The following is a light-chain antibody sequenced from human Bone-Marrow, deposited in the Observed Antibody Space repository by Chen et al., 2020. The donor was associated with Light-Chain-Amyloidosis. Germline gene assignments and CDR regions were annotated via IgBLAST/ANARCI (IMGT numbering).Light chain of an antibody. CDR2: GSS. CDR3: QPYGTSPLT. V-gene: IGKV3-20*01. Sequence: EIVLTQSQGTLSLSPGEGVNLSCRASQTISSNYLTWYQQKFGQAPRLLIYGSSSRATGIPDRFTGSGSRTAFTLTIYRLEPEDFAMYYCQPYGTSPLTFGGGSKVEIK. CDR1: QTISSNY. J-gene: IGKJ4*01.